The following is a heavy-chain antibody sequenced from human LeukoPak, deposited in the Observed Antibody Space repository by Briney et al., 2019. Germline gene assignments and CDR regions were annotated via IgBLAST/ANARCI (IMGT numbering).Heavy chain of an antibody. Sequence: PGRSLRLSCAASGFTFSSYGMHWVRQAPGKGLEWVAVISYDGSNKYYADSVKGRFTISRDNSKNTLYLQMNSLRAEDTAVYYCAKSPYSSSWDFDYWGQGTLVTVSS. CDR2: ISYDGSNK. D-gene: IGHD6-13*01. V-gene: IGHV3-30*18. J-gene: IGHJ4*02. CDR1: GFTFSSYG. CDR3: AKSPYSSSWDFDY.